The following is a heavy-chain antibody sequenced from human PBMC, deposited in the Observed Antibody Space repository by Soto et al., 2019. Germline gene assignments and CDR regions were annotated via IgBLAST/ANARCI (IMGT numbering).Heavy chain of an antibody. V-gene: IGHV3-74*01. CDR3: ESVGMWWAGAFDI. Sequence: EVQVVESGGGLVQPGGSLRLSCAASGFTFSSYWMYWVRQAPGKGLVWVSRINSDGSSTNYADSVKGRFTISRDNAKNTLYLQMNCGRAEDTAVYYCESVGMWWAGAFDIWGQGTMVTVSS. CDR1: GFTFSSYW. J-gene: IGHJ3*02. CDR2: INSDGSST. D-gene: IGHD2-21*01.